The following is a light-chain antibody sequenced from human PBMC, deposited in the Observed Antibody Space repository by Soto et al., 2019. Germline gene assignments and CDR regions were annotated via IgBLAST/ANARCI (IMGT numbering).Light chain of an antibody. CDR3: QQYGSSGT. Sequence: EIVLTQSPDTLSLSPGQRATLSCRASQNIRSNYVAWYQQKPGQAPRLLIYGASNRATGIPDRFSGSGSGTDFTLTISRLEPEDFAVYYCQQYGSSGTFGQGTKVEIK. CDR1: QNIRSNY. CDR2: GAS. V-gene: IGKV3-20*01. J-gene: IGKJ1*01.